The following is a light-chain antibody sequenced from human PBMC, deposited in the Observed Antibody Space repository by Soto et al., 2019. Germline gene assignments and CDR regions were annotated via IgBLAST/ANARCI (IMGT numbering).Light chain of an antibody. Sequence: DIQMTQSPSSLSASVGDRVTITCRASQSITSYLNWYQQKPGKAPKVLIFAASSLQSGVPSRFSGSGSGTAFALTISSLQPEDFATYYCQQSYSTPFTFGPGTKVDIK. CDR3: QQSYSTPFT. V-gene: IGKV1-39*01. CDR2: AAS. J-gene: IGKJ3*01. CDR1: QSITSY.